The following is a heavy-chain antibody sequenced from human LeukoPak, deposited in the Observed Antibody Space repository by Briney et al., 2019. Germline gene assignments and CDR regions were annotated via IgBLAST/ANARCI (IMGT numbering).Heavy chain of an antibody. V-gene: IGHV3-30*03. Sequence: GGSLRLSCAASGFTFSSYGMHWVRQAPGKGLEWVEVISYDGSNKYYADSVKGRFTISRDNSKNTLYLQMNSLRAEDTAVYYCARGWQWLVEDWGQGTLVTVSS. CDR1: GFTFSSYG. J-gene: IGHJ4*02. CDR3: ARGWQWLVED. D-gene: IGHD6-19*01. CDR2: ISYDGSNK.